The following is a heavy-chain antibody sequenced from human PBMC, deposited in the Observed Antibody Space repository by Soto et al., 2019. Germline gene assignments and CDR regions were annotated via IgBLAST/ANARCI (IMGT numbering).Heavy chain of an antibody. Sequence: GGSLRLSCAASGFTFSSYGMHWVRQAPGKGLEWVAVISYDGSNKYYADSVKGRFTISRDNSKNTLYLQMNSLRAEDTSVYYGAKDPRATIFGVVPNWFDPWGQGTLVTVSS. CDR3: AKDPRATIFGVVPNWFDP. V-gene: IGHV3-30*18. CDR1: GFTFSSYG. D-gene: IGHD3-3*01. CDR2: ISYDGSNK. J-gene: IGHJ5*02.